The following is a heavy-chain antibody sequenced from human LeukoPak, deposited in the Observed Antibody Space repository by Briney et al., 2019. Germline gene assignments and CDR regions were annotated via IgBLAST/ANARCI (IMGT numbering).Heavy chain of an antibody. CDR2: INHSGST. CDR3: ARGSPETYYYGSGSYLRAYFDY. CDR1: GGSFSGYY. J-gene: IGHJ4*02. Sequence: PSETLSLTCAVYGGSFSGYYWGWIRQPPGKGLEWIGEINHSGSTNYNPSLKSRVTISVDTSKNQFSLKLSSVTAADTAVYYCARGSPETYYYGSGSYLRAYFDYWGQGTLVTVSS. D-gene: IGHD3-10*01. V-gene: IGHV4-34*01.